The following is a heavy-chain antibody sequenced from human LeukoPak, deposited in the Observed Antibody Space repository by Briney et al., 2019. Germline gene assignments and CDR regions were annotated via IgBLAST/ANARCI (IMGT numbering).Heavy chain of an antibody. D-gene: IGHD2-2*01. CDR1: GYTFTGYY. J-gene: IGHJ4*02. CDR3: AGICSSSGCHLDY. CDR2: TNPNDGGT. Sequence: ASVKVSCTASGYTFTGYYMHWVRQAPGQGLEWVGGTNPNDGGTYSAQKFQGRVTMTRDTSISTVYMELSSLTSVDTAVYFCAGICSSSGCHLDYWGQGTLVTVSS. V-gene: IGHV1-2*02.